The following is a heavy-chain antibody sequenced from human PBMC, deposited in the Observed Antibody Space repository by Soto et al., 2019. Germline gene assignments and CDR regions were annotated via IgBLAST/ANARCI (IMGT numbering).Heavy chain of an antibody. D-gene: IGHD5-12*01. V-gene: IGHV3-30*18. J-gene: IGHJ4*02. CDR2: ISYDGSNK. CDR3: AKGVSRGYDPTGLFDS. CDR1: GFTFSSYG. Sequence: QVQLVESGGGVVQPGRSLRLSCAASGFTFSSYGMHWVRQAPGKGLEWVAVISYDGSNKYYADSVKGRFTISRDNSKNTLYLQMNSLRAEDTAVYYCAKGVSRGYDPTGLFDSWGQGTLVTVSS.